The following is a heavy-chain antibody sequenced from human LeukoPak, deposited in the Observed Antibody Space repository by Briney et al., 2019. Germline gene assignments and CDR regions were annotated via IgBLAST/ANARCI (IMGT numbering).Heavy chain of an antibody. J-gene: IGHJ4*02. D-gene: IGHD3-10*01. CDR3: ARITMVRGVDY. CDR2: IYYSGST. V-gene: IGHV4-39*01. Sequence: XLEWIGSIYYSGSTYYNPSLKSRVTISVDTSKNQFSLKLSSVTAADTAVYYCARITMVRGVDYWGQGTLVTVSS.